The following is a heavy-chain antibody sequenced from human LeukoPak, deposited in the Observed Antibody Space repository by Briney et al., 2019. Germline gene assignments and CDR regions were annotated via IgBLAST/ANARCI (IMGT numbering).Heavy chain of an antibody. V-gene: IGHV1-69*05. Sequence: SVKVSCKASGGTFSSYAISWVRQAPGQGLEWMGGIIPIFGTANYAQKFQGRVTMTRDTSISTAYMELSRLRSDDTAVYYCAVDYSTLNYFDYWGQGTLVTVSS. J-gene: IGHJ4*02. CDR1: GGTFSSYA. D-gene: IGHD4-11*01. CDR3: AVDYSTLNYFDY. CDR2: IIPIFGTA.